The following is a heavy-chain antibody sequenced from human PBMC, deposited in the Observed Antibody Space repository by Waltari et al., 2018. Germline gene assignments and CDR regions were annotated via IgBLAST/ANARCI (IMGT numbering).Heavy chain of an antibody. D-gene: IGHD6-6*01. Sequence: QVQLVESGGGVAQPGRYLRLSCAASGFTFSSYGMPWVRQAPGKGLEWVAVIWYDGSNKYYADSVKGRFTISRDNSKNTLYLQMNSLRAEDTAMYYCAKSGSSSAYYMDVWGKGTTVTVSS. CDR3: AKSGSSSAYYMDV. V-gene: IGHV3-30*18. J-gene: IGHJ6*03. CDR2: IWYDGSNK. CDR1: GFTFSSYG.